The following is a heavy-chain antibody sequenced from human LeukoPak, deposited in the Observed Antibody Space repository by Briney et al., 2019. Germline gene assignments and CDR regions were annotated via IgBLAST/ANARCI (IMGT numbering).Heavy chain of an antibody. CDR2: ISFDGSKK. V-gene: IGHV3-30*18. D-gene: IGHD2-8*01. CDR1: GFTFSNYG. CDR3: AKGRQEWWTFDALDI. Sequence: GGSLRLSCAASGFTFSNYGMHWVRQAPGKALEWVALISFDGSKKFYADSVKGRFTISRDNSKNTLYLQMNSLIPDDTAVFSCAKGRQEWWTFDALDIWGQGTMVTVSS. J-gene: IGHJ3*02.